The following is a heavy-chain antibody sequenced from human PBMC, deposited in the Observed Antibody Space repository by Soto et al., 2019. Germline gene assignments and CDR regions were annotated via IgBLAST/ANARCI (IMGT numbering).Heavy chain of an antibody. J-gene: IGHJ6*02. CDR2: IIPIFGTA. V-gene: IGHV1-69*06. D-gene: IGHD6-13*01. CDR3: ARVRVAAAGDYYFGMDV. CDR1: GGTFSSYA. Sequence: QVQLVQSGAEVKKPGSSVKVSCKASGGTFSSYAISWVRQAPGQGLEWMGGIIPIFGTANYAQKFQGRVTITEDKSTSTAYMELSSLRSEDTAVYYCARVRVAAAGDYYFGMDVWGQGTTGTVSS.